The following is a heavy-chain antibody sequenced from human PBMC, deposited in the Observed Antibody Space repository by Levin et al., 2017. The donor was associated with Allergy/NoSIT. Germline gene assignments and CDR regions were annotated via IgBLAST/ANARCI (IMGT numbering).Heavy chain of an antibody. CDR2: ISPSGSSR. V-gene: IGHV3-23*01. J-gene: IGHJ6*02. Sequence: LGESLKISCAASGFTFSSYAMTWVRQAPGRGLEWVSAISPSGSSRNYADSVKGRFTISRDNSRNTLYLQMNSLRAEDSAVYYCAKHSDVFTMIWGPWGDGMAVWGQGTTVAVSS. CDR3: AKHSDVFTMIWGPWGDGMAV. CDR1: GFTFSSYA. D-gene: IGHD3-10*01.